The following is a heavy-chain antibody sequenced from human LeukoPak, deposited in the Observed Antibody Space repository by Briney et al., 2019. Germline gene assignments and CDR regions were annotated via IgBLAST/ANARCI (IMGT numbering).Heavy chain of an antibody. Sequence: PSETLSLTCTVSGGSISSSTYYWGWIRHPPGKGLEWIGSLPYSGTTYYNPSLKSRVTVSLETSKNQFSLKLSSVTAADTAVYYCATHTYDSSGYYFVYWGQGTLVTVSS. J-gene: IGHJ4*02. CDR1: GGSISSSTYY. CDR2: LPYSGTT. D-gene: IGHD3-22*01. V-gene: IGHV4-39*01. CDR3: ATHTYDSSGYYFVY.